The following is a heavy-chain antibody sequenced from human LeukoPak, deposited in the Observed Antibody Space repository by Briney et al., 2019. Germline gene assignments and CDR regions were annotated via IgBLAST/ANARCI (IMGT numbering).Heavy chain of an antibody. V-gene: IGHV1-18*01. CDR3: ARGPTIVVVPAAVDY. CDR1: GYTFTSYG. D-gene: IGHD2-2*01. CDR2: ISAYNGNT. J-gene: IGHJ4*02. Sequence: ASVKVSCKASGYTFTSYGISWVRQAPGQGLEWMGWISAYNGNTNYAQKLQGRVTMTTDTSTSTAYMELRSLRSDDTAMYYCARGPTIVVVPAAVDYWGQGTLVTVSS.